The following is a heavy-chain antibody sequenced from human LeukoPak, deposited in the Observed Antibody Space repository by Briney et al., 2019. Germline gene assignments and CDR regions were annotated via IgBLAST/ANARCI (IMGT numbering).Heavy chain of an antibody. Sequence: GRSLRLSCAASGFTVSRNYMSWVRQAPGKGLEWVAFIRYDGSNKYYADSVKGRFTISRDNSKNTLYLQMNSLRAEDTAVYYCAKDRYYYDSSGTFDYWGQGTLVTVSS. J-gene: IGHJ4*02. CDR1: GFTVSRNY. CDR3: AKDRYYYDSSGTFDY. CDR2: IRYDGSNK. D-gene: IGHD3-22*01. V-gene: IGHV3-30*02.